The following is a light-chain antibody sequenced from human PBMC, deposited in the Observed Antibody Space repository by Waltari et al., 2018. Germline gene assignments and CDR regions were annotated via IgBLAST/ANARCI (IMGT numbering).Light chain of an antibody. CDR2: EAV. V-gene: IGKV3-20*01. Sequence: ENVLTQSPGTLALSPGERATLSCRASQNINSNFFAWYQQKPGQAPRLPIYEAVNRASGIPDRFSGRGSGTDFTLTISSLEPEDFAVYYCQQYGSPPSRTFGQGTKVEMK. CDR1: QNINSNF. CDR3: QQYGSPPSRT. J-gene: IGKJ1*01.